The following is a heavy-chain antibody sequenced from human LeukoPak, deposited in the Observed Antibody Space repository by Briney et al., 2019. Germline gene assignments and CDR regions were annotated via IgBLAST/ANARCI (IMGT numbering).Heavy chain of an antibody. CDR2: IKQDGSEN. V-gene: IGHV3-7*01. Sequence: GGSLRLSCAASGFTFGSYAMSWVRQAPGKGLEWVANIKQDGSENYYVDSVKGRFIIPRDNARNSLYLQMNSLRAEDTAMYYCTREDYGVDSWGQGTLVTVAS. D-gene: IGHD3-16*01. CDR1: GFTFGSYA. CDR3: TREDYGVDS. J-gene: IGHJ4*02.